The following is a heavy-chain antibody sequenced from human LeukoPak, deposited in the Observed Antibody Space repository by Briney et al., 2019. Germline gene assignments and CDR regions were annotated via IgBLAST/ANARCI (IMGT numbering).Heavy chain of an antibody. CDR2: ISTSSSTI. CDR3: ARGVGYYDRSDYYHFDD. CDR1: GFTFSFYS. D-gene: IGHD3-22*01. V-gene: IGHV3-48*02. J-gene: IGHJ4*02. Sequence: GSLRLSCAASGFTFSFYSMNWVRQAPGKGLEWVSYISTSSSTIYYADSVKGRFTISRDNAKNSLYLQINSLRDEDTAVYYCARGVGYYDRSDYYHFDDWGQGTLVTVSS.